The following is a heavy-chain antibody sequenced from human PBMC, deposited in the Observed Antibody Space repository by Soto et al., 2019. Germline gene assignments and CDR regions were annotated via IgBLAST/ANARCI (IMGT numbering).Heavy chain of an antibody. V-gene: IGHV6-1*01. Sequence: PSQTLSLTCAISGDSVSSNSAAWNWIRQSPSRGLEWLGRTYYRSKWYNDYAVSVKSRITINPDTSKNQFSLQLNSVTPEDTAVYYCARARGSYYGSGSFYYYGIDVWGQGTTVTVSS. D-gene: IGHD3-10*01. J-gene: IGHJ6*02. CDR3: ARARGSYYGSGSFYYYGIDV. CDR2: TYYRSKWYN. CDR1: GDSVSSNSAA.